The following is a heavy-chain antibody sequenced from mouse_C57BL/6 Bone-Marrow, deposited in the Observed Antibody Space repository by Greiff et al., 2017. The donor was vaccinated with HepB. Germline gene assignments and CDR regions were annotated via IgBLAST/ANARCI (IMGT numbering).Heavy chain of an antibody. D-gene: IGHD1-1*01. V-gene: IGHV1-76*01. J-gene: IGHJ1*03. CDR2: IYPGSGNT. CDR1: GYTFTDYY. Sequence: VQLQQSGAELVRPGASVKMSCKASGYTFTDYYINWVKQRPGQGLEWIARIYPGSGNTYYNEKFKGKATLTAEKSSSTAYMQLSSLTSEDSAVYFGADDYGSSFWYFDDWGTGTTVTVSS. CDR3: ADDYGSSFWYFDD.